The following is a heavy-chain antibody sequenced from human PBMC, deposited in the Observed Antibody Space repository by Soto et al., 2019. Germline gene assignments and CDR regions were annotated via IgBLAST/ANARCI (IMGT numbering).Heavy chain of an antibody. Sequence: GGSLRLSCAASGFTFSSYAMSWVRQAPGKGLEWVSAISGSGGSTYYADSVKGRFTISRDNSKNTLYLQMNSLRAEDTAVYYCAKNSGAAMVLKELDYWGQGTLVTVSS. V-gene: IGHV3-23*01. CDR1: GFTFSSYA. CDR2: ISGSGGST. CDR3: AKNSGAAMVLKELDY. D-gene: IGHD2-2*01. J-gene: IGHJ4*02.